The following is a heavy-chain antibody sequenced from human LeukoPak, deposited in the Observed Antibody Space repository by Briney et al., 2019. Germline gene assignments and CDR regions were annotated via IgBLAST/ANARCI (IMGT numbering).Heavy chain of an antibody. D-gene: IGHD3-22*01. CDR1: GFTFSSYA. CDR2: ISYDGSNK. Sequence: GRSLRLSCAASGFTFSSYAMHWVRLAPGKGLEWVAVISYDGSNKYYADSVKGRFTISRDNSKNTLYLQMNSLRAEDTAVYYCARATYYYDSSGYSLGYWGQGTLVTVSS. J-gene: IGHJ4*02. V-gene: IGHV3-30-3*01. CDR3: ARATYYYDSSGYSLGY.